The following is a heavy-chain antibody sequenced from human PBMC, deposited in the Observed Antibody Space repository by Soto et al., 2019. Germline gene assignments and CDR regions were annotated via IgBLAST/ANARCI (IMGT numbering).Heavy chain of an antibody. D-gene: IGHD3-3*01. CDR1: GFTFSIYA. CDR3: AKGTQRLTTYDAFDI. J-gene: IGHJ3*02. CDR2: ISGSGAST. V-gene: IGHV3-23*01. Sequence: GGSLRLSCAASGFTFSIYAMNWVRQTPGKGLEWVSAISGSGASTYYADSVKGRFTISRDNSKNTLFLQMNSLTAEYTGVYFCAKGTQRLTTYDAFDIWGQGTMVT.